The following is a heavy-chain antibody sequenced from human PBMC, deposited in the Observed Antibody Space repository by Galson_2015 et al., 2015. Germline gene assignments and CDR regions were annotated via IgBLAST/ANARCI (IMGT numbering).Heavy chain of an antibody. V-gene: IGHV3-7*01. J-gene: IGHJ3*02. CDR2: INHDGSER. CDR3: ARCRRPYYSSNRYGHDALD. D-gene: IGHD6-13*01. Sequence: SLRLSCAASASTFANHWVSWVRQSPGKGLEWVANINHDGSERDFAGSVKGRFTISRDNTKNSLSLQMDRLRADDTGVYYCARCRRPYYSSNRYGHDALD. CDR1: ASTFANHW.